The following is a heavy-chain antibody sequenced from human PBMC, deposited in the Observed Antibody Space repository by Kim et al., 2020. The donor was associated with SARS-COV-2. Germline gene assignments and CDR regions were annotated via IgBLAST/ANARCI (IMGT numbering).Heavy chain of an antibody. CDR3: ARDVAYYGSGDWFDP. Sequence: QKFQGRVTITADESTSTAYMELSSLRSEDTAVYYCARDVAYYGSGDWFDPWGQGTLVTVSS. J-gene: IGHJ5*02. V-gene: IGHV1-69*01. D-gene: IGHD3-10*01.